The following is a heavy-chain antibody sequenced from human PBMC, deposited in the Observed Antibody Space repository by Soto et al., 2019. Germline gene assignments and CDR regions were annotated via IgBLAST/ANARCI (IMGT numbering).Heavy chain of an antibody. V-gene: IGHV4-39*01. J-gene: IGHJ5*02. Sequence: PSETLSLTCTVSGGSIGSSSYYWGWIRQPPGKGLEWIGSIYYSGSTYYNPSLKSRVTISVDTSKNQFSLKLSSVTAADTAVYYCARCSVAGTGGNWFDPWGQGTLVTVSS. D-gene: IGHD6-19*01. CDR3: ARCSVAGTGGNWFDP. CDR1: GGSIGSSSYY. CDR2: IYYSGST.